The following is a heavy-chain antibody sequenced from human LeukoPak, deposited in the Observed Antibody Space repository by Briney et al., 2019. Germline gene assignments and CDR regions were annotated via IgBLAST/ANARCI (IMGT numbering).Heavy chain of an antibody. Sequence: SQTLSLTCTVSGGSISSGSYYWSWIRQPAGKGLEWIGRIYTSGSTNYNPSLKSRVTISVDTSKNQFSLKLSSVTAADTAVYYCAREEYPRTFDYWGQGTLVTVSS. D-gene: IGHD6-6*01. V-gene: IGHV4-61*02. J-gene: IGHJ4*02. CDR1: GGSISSGSYY. CDR3: AREEYPRTFDY. CDR2: IYTSGST.